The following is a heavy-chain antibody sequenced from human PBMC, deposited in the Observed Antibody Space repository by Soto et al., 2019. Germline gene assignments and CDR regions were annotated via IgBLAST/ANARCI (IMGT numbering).Heavy chain of an antibody. V-gene: IGHV1-2*04. J-gene: IGHJ4*02. CDR1: GYTFTGYY. D-gene: IGHD3-3*01. CDR2: INPNSGGT. CDR3: AKDSFFEPDYFDY. Sequence: ASVKVSCKASGYTFTGYYMHWVRQAPGQGLEWMGWINPNSGGTNYAQKFQGWVTMTRDTSISTAYMELSSLRAEDTAVYYCAKDSFFEPDYFDYWGQGTLVTVSS.